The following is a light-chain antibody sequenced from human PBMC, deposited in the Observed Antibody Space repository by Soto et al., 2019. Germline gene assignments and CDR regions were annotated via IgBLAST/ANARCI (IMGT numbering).Light chain of an antibody. CDR3: QKYTNVPA. V-gene: IGKV1-27*01. J-gene: IGKJ4*01. Sequence: DIQMTHSQSSLSAYVGDRGTITCRAHQCISNDLAWSQQIPGKDPKLLISAASTLQSGVPSRFSGSGSGTDFTLTISSLQPEDVATYYCQKYTNVPAFGGGTKVEIK. CDR1: QCISND. CDR2: AAS.